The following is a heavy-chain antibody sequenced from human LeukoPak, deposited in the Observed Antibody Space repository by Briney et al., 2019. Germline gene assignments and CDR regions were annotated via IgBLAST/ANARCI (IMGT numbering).Heavy chain of an antibody. J-gene: IGHJ4*02. CDR3: AKGSRDPYYDFWSGPDY. CDR2: ISYDGSNI. D-gene: IGHD3-3*01. V-gene: IGHV3-30*18. CDR1: GFTFRSYG. Sequence: GGSLRLSCAASGFTFRSYGMHWVRQAPGKGLEWVAVISYDGSNIFYADSVKGRFTISRDNSKNTLYLQMNSLRAEDTAVYYCAKGSRDPYYDFWSGPDYWGQGTLVTVSS.